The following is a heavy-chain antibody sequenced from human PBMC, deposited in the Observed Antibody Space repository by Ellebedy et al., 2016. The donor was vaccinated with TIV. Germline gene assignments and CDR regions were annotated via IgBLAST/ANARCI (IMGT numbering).Heavy chain of an antibody. Sequence: GESLKISCKGSGYTFTNYCIGWVRQMPGKGLEWIGIIYPGESDTRYSPSFQGQVTISADKSISTAYLQWSSLKASDTAMYYCARRDNSAFHLDLWGQGTLVTVSS. CDR2: IYPGESDT. V-gene: IGHV5-51*01. CDR3: ARRDNSAFHLDL. J-gene: IGHJ5*02. CDR1: GYTFTNYC. D-gene: IGHD3-22*01.